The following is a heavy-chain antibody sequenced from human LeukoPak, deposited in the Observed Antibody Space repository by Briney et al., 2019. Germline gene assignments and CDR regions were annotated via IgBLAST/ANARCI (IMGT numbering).Heavy chain of an antibody. J-gene: IGHJ5*02. CDR2: ISTYNGNT. Sequence: ASVKVSCKGSGYNFDRYGVNWVRQAPGQGLEWVGWISTYNGNTFYAQKFEGRVSMTTDTSTNTVYMDLRSLRSDDTAVYYCARAWSDRGRGYWFDPWGQGTLVTVSS. CDR3: ARAWSDRGRGYWFDP. V-gene: IGHV1-18*04. D-gene: IGHD3-16*02. CDR1: GYNFDRYG.